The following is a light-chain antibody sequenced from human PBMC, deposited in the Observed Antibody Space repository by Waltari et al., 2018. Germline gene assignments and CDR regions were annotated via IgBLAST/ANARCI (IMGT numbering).Light chain of an antibody. CDR3: QQYDNWPPWT. CDR2: NSS. CDR1: QSISIN. J-gene: IGKJ1*01. V-gene: IGKV3-15*01. Sequence: VMTQSPATLSVSPGESATLSCRASQSISINLAWYQQKPGRAPRLLIYNSSTRGTGVPARFSGRGSGTEFTLIISSLQSEDFAVYYCQQYDNWPPWTFGQGTKVEI.